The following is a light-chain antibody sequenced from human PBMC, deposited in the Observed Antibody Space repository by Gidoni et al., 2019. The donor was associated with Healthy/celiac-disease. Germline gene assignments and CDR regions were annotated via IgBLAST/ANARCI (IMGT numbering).Light chain of an antibody. CDR2: AAS. Sequence: GDRVTITCRASQSISSYLNWYQQKPGKAPKLLIYAASSLQSGVPSRFSGSGSGTDFTLTISSLQPEDFATYYCQQSYSTPLTFGGGTKVEIK. V-gene: IGKV1-39*01. J-gene: IGKJ4*01. CDR3: QQSYSTPLT. CDR1: QSISSY.